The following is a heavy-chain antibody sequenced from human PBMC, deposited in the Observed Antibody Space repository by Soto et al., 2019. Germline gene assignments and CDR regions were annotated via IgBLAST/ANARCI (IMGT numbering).Heavy chain of an antibody. V-gene: IGHV3-64D*08. J-gene: IGHJ3*02. CDR2: ISSNGGST. CDR3: VKRNRITMIVVEGAFDI. Sequence: GGSLRLSCSASGFTFSSYAMHWVRQAPGKGLEYVSAISSNGGSTYYADSVKGRFTISRDNSKNTLYLQMSSLRAEDTAVYYCVKRNRITMIVVEGAFDIWGKGTLVT. CDR1: GFTFSSYA. D-gene: IGHD3-22*01.